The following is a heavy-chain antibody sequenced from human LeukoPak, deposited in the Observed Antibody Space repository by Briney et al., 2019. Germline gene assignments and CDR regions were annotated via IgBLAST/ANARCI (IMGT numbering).Heavy chain of an antibody. CDR1: GDSVSSNSAA. Sequence: SQTLSLTCAISGDSVSSNSAAWNWIRLSPSRGLEWLGRTYYRSTWYNEYAVSVKSRITINPDTSKEQFSLQLNSVTPEDTAVYYCARGPSGTGAFDFWGQGTLVTVSS. D-gene: IGHD6-13*01. CDR2: TYYRSTWYN. J-gene: IGHJ3*01. CDR3: ARGPSGTGAFDF. V-gene: IGHV6-1*01.